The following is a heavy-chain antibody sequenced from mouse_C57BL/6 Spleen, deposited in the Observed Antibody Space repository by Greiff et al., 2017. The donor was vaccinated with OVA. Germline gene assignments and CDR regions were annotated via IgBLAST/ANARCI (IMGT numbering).Heavy chain of an antibody. D-gene: IGHD2-1*01. CDR1: GYPFTDYN. CDR2: IYPNHGGN. Sequence: VQLQKSGPELVKPGASVKITCKASGYPFTDYNMDWVKQSPGKSLEWDGDIYPNHGGNIYNQKFKGKATLTVDKSSSTAYMELRSLTSEDTAVYYCARIPLSYGNYVYYAMDYWGQGTSVTVSS. CDR3: ARIPLSYGNYVYYAMDY. J-gene: IGHJ4*01. V-gene: IGHV1-18*01.